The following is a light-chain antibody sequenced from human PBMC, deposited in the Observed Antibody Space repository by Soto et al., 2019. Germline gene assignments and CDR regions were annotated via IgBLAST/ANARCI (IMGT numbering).Light chain of an antibody. J-gene: IGLJ3*02. CDR3: ATWDASLSGRV. CDR1: SFNNAINY. V-gene: IGLV1-47*01. CDR2: VNN. Sequence: QSVLTQPPSASGTPGQRVTSSCSGSSFNNAINYVYWYQQLPGTAPKLLISVNNQRPSGVPDRSSGSKSGTSASLVISGLRSEDEADYYCATWDASLSGRVFGGGTKLTVL.